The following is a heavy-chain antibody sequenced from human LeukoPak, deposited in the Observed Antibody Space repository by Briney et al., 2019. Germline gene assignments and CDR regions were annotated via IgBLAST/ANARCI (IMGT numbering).Heavy chain of an antibody. D-gene: IGHD5-18*01. CDR2: IYHNGNT. V-gene: IGHV4-38-2*02. J-gene: IGHJ4*02. CDR1: TYSISSGYY. Sequence: PSETLSLTCTVSTYSISSGYYWGWIRQPPGKGLEWIGNIYHNGNTYYNPSLKSRVTISVDTSKKQFSLKLRTATDTAVYYCARIEAVTRGYNHAYYFDYWGQGTLVTVSS. CDR3: ARIEAVTRGYNHAYYFDY.